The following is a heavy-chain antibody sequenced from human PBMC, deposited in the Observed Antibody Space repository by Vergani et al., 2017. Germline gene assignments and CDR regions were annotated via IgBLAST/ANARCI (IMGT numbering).Heavy chain of an antibody. J-gene: IGHJ4*02. CDR1: GFTFSSYG. D-gene: IGHD3-22*01. CDR2: ISYDGSNK. Sequence: QVQLVESGGGVVQPGRSLRLSCAASGFTFSSYGMHWVRQAPGKGLEWVAVISYDGSNKYYADSVKGRFTISRDNSKNTLYLQMNSLRAEDTAVYYCAKVRGYYDSSGPFDYWGQGTPVTVSS. CDR3: AKVRGYYDSSGPFDY. V-gene: IGHV3-30*18.